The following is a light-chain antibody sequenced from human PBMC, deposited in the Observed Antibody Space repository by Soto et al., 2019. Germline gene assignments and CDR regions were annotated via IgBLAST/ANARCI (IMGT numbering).Light chain of an antibody. CDR1: SSDIGGYKY. J-gene: IGLJ2*01. V-gene: IGLV2-14*03. CDR3: SSYTSSSTFVI. CDR2: DVS. Sequence: QSALTQPASVSGSPGQSITISCTGTSSDIGGYKYVSWYQQHPGKAPKLLIHDVSNRPSGVSNRFSGSKSGNTASLTISGLQGEDEADYYCSSYTSSSTFVIFGGGTQLTVL.